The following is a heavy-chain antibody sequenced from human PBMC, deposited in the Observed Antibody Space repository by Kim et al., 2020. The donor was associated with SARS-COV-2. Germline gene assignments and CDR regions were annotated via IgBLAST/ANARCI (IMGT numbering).Heavy chain of an antibody. Sequence: RGSLRLSCAASGFSLRNYWMHWVRQPPGKGPVWVSRVNADGTIPRYADSVQGRFTISRDNAKNTLYLQMNSLKTDDTALYYCVREGYSGTYYFDYWGRGTLVTVSS. CDR3: VREGYSGTYYFDY. CDR1: GFSLRNYW. CDR2: VNADGTIP. J-gene: IGHJ4*02. V-gene: IGHV3-74*01. D-gene: IGHD1-26*01.